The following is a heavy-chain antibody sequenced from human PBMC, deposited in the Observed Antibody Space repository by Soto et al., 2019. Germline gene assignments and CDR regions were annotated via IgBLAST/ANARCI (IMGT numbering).Heavy chain of an antibody. CDR1: GGTFSSYT. CDR2: IIPILGIA. D-gene: IGHD5-18*01. Sequence: GASVKVSCKASGGTFSSYTISWVRQAPGQGLEWMGRIIPILGIANYAQKFQGRVTITADKSTSTAYMELSSLRSEDTAVYYCARVSVDTAMVNGWYFDLWGRGSLVTVSS. CDR3: ARVSVDTAMVNGWYFDL. J-gene: IGHJ2*01. V-gene: IGHV1-69*02.